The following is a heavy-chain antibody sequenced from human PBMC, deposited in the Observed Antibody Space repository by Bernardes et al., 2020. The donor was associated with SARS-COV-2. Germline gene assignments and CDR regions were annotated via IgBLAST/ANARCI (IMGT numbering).Heavy chain of an antibody. J-gene: IGHJ5*02. CDR1: GASIRSEDYY. CDR3: ARDLQSWFDP. V-gene: IGHV4-61*02. Sequence: SETLSLTCTVSGASIRSEDYYRSWIRQPAGKGLQWIGRISRSGSTKYNPSLKSRVSISVDTSKNQFALKLTSVTAADTAVYFCARDLQSWFDPWGQGTLITVSS. CDR2: ISRSGST.